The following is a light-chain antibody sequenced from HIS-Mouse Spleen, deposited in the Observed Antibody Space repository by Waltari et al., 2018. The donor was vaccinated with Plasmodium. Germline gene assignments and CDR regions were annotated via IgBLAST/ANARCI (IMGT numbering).Light chain of an antibody. Sequence: PVLTQPPSSSASPGESARLTCTLPSDINVGSYNIYWYQQKQGSPPRYHLYYYADSDKGQGSGVPSRFSGSKDASANTGILLISGLQSEDEADYYCMIWPSNASGVFGGGTKLTVL. CDR3: MIWPSNASGV. J-gene: IGLJ3*02. CDR1: SDINVGSYN. V-gene: IGLV5-37*01. CDR2: YYADSDK.